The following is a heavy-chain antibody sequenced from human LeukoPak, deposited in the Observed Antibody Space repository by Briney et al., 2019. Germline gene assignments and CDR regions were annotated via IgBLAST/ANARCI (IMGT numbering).Heavy chain of an antibody. V-gene: IGHV3-72*01. CDR2: IRNNARTYNQ. Sequence: PGGSQRLSCAASVFRFSDHYIDWARQAPGKGLEWVGRIRNNARTYNQDYAACMDGIFTVSRNVSESTLYLKMNSLKTEDTAVYYCGRIAINTNNGMDFWGQGTPVTVSS. CDR3: GRIAINTNNGMDF. D-gene: IGHD1/OR15-1a*01. CDR1: VFRFSDHY. J-gene: IGHJ6*02.